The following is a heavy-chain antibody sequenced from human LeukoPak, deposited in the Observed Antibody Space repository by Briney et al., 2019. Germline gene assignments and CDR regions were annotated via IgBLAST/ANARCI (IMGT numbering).Heavy chain of an antibody. CDR1: GYTFTGYY. CDR2: INPNSGGT. Sequence: ASVKVSCKASGYTFTGYYMHWVRQAPGQGLGWMGWINPNSGGTNYAQKFQGRVTMTRDTSISTAYMELSRLRSDDTAVYYCARDRVIAVAGTLLSYWGQGTLVTVSS. CDR3: ARDRVIAVAGTLLSY. D-gene: IGHD6-19*01. V-gene: IGHV1-2*02. J-gene: IGHJ4*02.